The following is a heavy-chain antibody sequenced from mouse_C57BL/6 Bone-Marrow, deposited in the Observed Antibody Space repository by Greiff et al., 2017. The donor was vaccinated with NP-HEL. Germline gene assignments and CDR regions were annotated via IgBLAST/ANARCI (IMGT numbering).Heavy chain of an antibody. J-gene: IGHJ3*01. V-gene: IGHV1-64*01. Sequence: QVQLQQPGAELVKPGASVKLSCKASGYTFTSYWMHWVKQRPGQGLEWIGMIHPNSGSTNYNEKFKSKATLTVDKSSSTAYMQLSSLTSEDSAVYYCASIYRNYVGFAYWGQGTLVTVSA. D-gene: IGHD2-1*01. CDR2: IHPNSGST. CDR3: ASIYRNYVGFAY. CDR1: GYTFTSYW.